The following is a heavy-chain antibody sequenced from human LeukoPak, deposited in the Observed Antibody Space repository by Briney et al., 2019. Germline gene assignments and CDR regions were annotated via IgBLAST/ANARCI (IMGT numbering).Heavy chain of an antibody. CDR1: GFTFSNTW. CDR3: TTGGSVIVAGTRAFDI. D-gene: IGHD5-12*01. CDR2: IKSEIDGGAT. J-gene: IGHJ3*02. Sequence: PGGSLRLSCVASGFTFSNTWMNWVRQAPGKGLEWVGRIKSEIDGGATGYAAPVQDRFTISRDDSQATLYLQMNSLKTEDTAVYYCTTGGSVIVAGTRAFDIWGQGTMVTVSS. V-gene: IGHV3-15*07.